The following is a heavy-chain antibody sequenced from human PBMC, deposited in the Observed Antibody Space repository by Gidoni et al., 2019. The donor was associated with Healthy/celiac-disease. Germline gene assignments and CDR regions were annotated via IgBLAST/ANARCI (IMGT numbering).Heavy chain of an antibody. CDR2: IKSKTDGGTT. V-gene: IGHV3-15*01. J-gene: IGHJ4*02. CDR3: TTVGDYSNFLDPF. D-gene: IGHD4-4*01. Sequence: EVPLVEAGGSLVKTGESLKLSRAASGLPFSNAWMMWVRQAPGKGLEWVGRIKSKTDGGTTDYAVPVNGRFTISRDDSKNTLYLQMISLKTEDTAVYYCTTVGDYSNFLDPFGGQGTLVPVSS. CDR1: GLPFSNAW.